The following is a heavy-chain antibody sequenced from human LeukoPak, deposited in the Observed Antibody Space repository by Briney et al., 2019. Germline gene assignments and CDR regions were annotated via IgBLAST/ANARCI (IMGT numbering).Heavy chain of an antibody. CDR2: IHPGDSDT. CDR3: ARRTYGDGDYYFDY. V-gene: IGHV5-51*01. Sequence: GESLKISCKGSGYTFNSYWIGWVRQKPGKGLEWMGIIHPGDSDTRYSPSFQGQVTISADKSISTAYLQWGSLKASDTAMYYCARRTYGDGDYYFDYWGQGTLVTVSS. J-gene: IGHJ4*02. D-gene: IGHD4-17*01. CDR1: GYTFNSYW.